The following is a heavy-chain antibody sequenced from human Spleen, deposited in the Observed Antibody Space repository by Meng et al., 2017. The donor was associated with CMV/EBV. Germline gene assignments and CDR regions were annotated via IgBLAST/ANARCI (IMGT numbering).Heavy chain of an antibody. CDR2: IMPMFGTA. CDR3: ARGSYYYDTSGQKGFDY. D-gene: IGHD3-22*01. J-gene: IGHJ4*02. Sequence: SVKVSCKASGHSIASSGISWVRQAPGQGLEWMGGIMPMFGTANYGQRFQGRVTITTDESTTTAYMELSGLRSEDTAVYYCARGSYYYDTSGQKGFDYWGQGTLVTVSS. V-gene: IGHV1-69*05. CDR1: GHSIASSG.